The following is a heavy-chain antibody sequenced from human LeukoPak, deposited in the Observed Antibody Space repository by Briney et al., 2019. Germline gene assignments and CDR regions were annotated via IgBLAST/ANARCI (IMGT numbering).Heavy chain of an antibody. J-gene: IGHJ6*03. V-gene: IGHV4-30-2*01. D-gene: IGHD3-3*01. Sequence: SETLSLTCTVSGGSISSGGYYWSWIRQPPGKGLEWIGYIYHSGSTYYNPSLKSRVTISVDRSKNQFSLKLSSVTAADTAVYYCARDFGENYYYYMDVWGKGTTVTVSS. CDR3: ARDFGENYYYYMDV. CDR1: GGSISSGGYY. CDR2: IYHSGST.